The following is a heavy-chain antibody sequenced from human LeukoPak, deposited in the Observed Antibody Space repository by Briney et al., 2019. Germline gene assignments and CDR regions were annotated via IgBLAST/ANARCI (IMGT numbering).Heavy chain of an antibody. CDR2: ISYDGSNK. CDR1: GFTFSSCG. CDR3: AKLPHKYYYDSSGSYLEGY. V-gene: IGHV3-30*18. Sequence: GGSLRLSCAASGFTFSSCGMHWVRQAPGKGLEWVAVISYDGSNKYYADSVKGRFTISRDNSKNTLYLQMNSLRAEDTAVYYCAKLPHKYYYDSSGSYLEGYWGQGTLVTVSS. J-gene: IGHJ4*02. D-gene: IGHD3-22*01.